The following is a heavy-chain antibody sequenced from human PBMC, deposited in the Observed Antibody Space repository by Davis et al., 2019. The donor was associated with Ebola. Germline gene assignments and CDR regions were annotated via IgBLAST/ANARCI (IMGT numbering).Heavy chain of an antibody. D-gene: IGHD5-12*01. CDR1: GFTFSSYA. V-gene: IGHV3-23*01. Sequence: GESLKISCAASGFTFSSYAMSWVRQAPGKGLEWVSAISGSGGSTYYADSVMGRFTVSRDNAKNILYLQMNSLRAEDSALYYCASLLRENSGQGHWGQGTLVTVSS. CDR2: ISGSGGST. CDR3: ASLLRENSGQGH. J-gene: IGHJ4*02.